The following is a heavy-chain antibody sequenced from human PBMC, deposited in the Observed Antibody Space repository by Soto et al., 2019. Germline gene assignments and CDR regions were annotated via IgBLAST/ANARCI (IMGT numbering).Heavy chain of an antibody. CDR1: GYTFTSYD. CDR2: MNPNSGNT. Sequence: ASVKVSCKASGYTFTSYDINWVRQATGQGLEWMGWMNPNSGNTGYAQKFQGRVTMTRNTSISTAYMELSSLRSEDTAVYYCARGHPPDSSGYYLIDYWGQGTLVTVSS. J-gene: IGHJ4*02. CDR3: ARGHPPDSSGYYLIDY. D-gene: IGHD3-22*01. V-gene: IGHV1-8*01.